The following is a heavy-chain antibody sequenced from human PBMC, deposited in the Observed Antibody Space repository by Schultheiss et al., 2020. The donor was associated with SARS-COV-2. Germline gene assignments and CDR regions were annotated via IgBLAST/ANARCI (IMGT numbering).Heavy chain of an antibody. D-gene: IGHD3-16*02. J-gene: IGHJ6*02. CDR3: AKDEARYMYYYGMDV. CDR2: ISSSSSYT. V-gene: IGHV3-21*05. Sequence: GGSLRLSCAASGFTSSSYAMSWVRQAPGKGLEWVSYISSSSSYTNYADSVKGRFTISRDNSKNTLYLQMNSLRAEDTAVYYCAKDEARYMYYYGMDVWGQGTTVTVSS. CDR1: GFTSSSYA.